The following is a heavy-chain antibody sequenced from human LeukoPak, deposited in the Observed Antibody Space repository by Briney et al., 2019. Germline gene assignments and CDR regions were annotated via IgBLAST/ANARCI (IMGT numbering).Heavy chain of an antibody. D-gene: IGHD3-3*01. CDR3: ARQPSYYDVLSGYSLYFDY. CDR2: IYHSGST. J-gene: IGHJ4*02. V-gene: IGHV4-38-2*01. Sequence: SETLSLTCAVSGYSISSGYYWGWIRQPPGKGLEWIGSIYHSGSTYYNPSLKSRVTISVDTSKNQFSLKLSSVTAADTAVYYCARQPSYYDVLSGYSLYFDYWGQGTLVTVSS. CDR1: GYSISSGYY.